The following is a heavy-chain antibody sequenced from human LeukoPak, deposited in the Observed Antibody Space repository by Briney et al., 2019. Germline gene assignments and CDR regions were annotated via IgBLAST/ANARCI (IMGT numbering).Heavy chain of an antibody. CDR1: GYTFTDYY. CDR2: INPNSGGT. D-gene: IGHD3-22*01. V-gene: IGHV1-2*06. CDR3: ARVYYDSSGYYFVDFDY. J-gene: IGHJ4*02. Sequence: ASVKVSCKASGYTFTDYYIHWVRQAPGQGLERMGLINPNSGGTNYAQKFQGRVTMTRDTSISTAYMELSRLRSDDTAVYYCARVYYDSSGYYFVDFDYWGQGTLVTVSS.